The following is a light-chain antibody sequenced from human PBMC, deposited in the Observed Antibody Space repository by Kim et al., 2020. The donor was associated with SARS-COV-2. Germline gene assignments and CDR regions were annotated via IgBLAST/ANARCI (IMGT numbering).Light chain of an antibody. V-gene: IGLV6-57*01. J-gene: IGLJ2*01. CDR1: SGSINSNV. CDR2: ENN. CDR3: QSPVSTPVI. Sequence: GKAVTISSTRSSGSINSNVVQCYQHRPGSSPTTVIYENNQRPSGVPDRFSGSIDRSANSASLTISGLKTEDEAGYSCQSPVSTPVIFGGGTKLTVL.